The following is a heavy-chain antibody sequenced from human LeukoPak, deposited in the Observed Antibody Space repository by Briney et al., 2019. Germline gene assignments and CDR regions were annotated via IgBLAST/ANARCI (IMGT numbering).Heavy chain of an antibody. CDR3: ARGSDGVVIHYYMDV. CDR1: GGTFSSYA. Sequence: GASVKVSCKASGGTFSSYAISWVRQAPGQGLEWMGGIIPIFGTANYAQKFQGRVTITADESTSTAYMELSSLRSEDTAVYYCARGSDGVVIHYYMDVWGKGTTVTVSS. CDR2: IIPIFGTA. J-gene: IGHJ6*03. D-gene: IGHD3-3*01. V-gene: IGHV1-69*13.